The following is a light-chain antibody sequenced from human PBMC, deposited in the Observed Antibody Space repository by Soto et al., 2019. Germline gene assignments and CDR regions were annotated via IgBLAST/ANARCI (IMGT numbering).Light chain of an antibody. CDR3: ATWDSSLSGGV. Sequence: VLTQPPSVSAAPGQRVTISCSGSSSNIENNYVSWYRQLPGTAPNLLIYEDNKRPSGIPDRFSGSKSGTSATLGITGLETGDEADYYCATWDSSLSGGVFGTGTKVTVL. J-gene: IGLJ1*01. V-gene: IGLV1-51*02. CDR2: EDN. CDR1: SSNIENNY.